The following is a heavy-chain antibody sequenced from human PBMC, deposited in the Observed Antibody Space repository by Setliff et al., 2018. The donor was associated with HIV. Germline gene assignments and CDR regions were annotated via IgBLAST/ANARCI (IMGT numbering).Heavy chain of an antibody. D-gene: IGHD3-10*01. V-gene: IGHV2-70*04. Sequence: SGPTLVNPTQTLTLTCTFSRFSLTTSGIRVTWVRQPPGKALEWLARIDWEDDKFYSTSLKTRLTISKDTSKNQVVLTMTNMGPLDTATYFCARTYGSASKLDYWGPGTLVTVS. CDR2: IDWEDDK. J-gene: IGHJ4*02. CDR1: RFSLTTSGIR. CDR3: ARTYGSASKLDY.